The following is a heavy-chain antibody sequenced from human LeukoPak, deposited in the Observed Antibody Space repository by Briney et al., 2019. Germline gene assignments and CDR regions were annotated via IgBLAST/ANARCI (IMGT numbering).Heavy chain of an antibody. Sequence: SQTLSLTCTVSGGSISSGSYYWSWIRQPAGKGLEWIGRIYTSGSTNYNPSLKSRVTISVDTSKNQFSLKLSSVTAADTAVYYCARDVRGYYYDSSGSRGGAWFDPWGQGTLVTVSS. V-gene: IGHV4-61*02. CDR3: ARDVRGYYYDSSGSRGGAWFDP. CDR2: IYTSGST. J-gene: IGHJ5*02. CDR1: GGSISSGSYY. D-gene: IGHD3-22*01.